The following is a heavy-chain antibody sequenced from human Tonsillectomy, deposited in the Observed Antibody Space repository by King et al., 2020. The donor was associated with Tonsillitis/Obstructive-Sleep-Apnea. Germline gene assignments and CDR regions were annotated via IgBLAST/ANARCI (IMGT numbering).Heavy chain of an antibody. CDR3: ARGVGKEGP. CDR1: GFTLSDHY. CDR2: TRNKANSYPT. Sequence: VQLVESGGGLVQPGGSLRLSCAASGFTLSDHYMDWFRQAPGKGLEWVGRTRNKANSYPTEYAASVKGRFTISRDDSKNSLYLQMNRRKTADAAVYYCARGVGKEGPWGQGNLVTGS. D-gene: IGHD1-26*01. V-gene: IGHV3-72*01. J-gene: IGHJ5*02.